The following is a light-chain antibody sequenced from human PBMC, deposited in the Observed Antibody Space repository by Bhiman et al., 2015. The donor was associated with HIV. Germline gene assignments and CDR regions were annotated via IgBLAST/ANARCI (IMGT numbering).Light chain of an antibody. Sequence: QSALTQPASVSGSPGQSITISCIGTNSDIGLYDYVSWYQQHSGRAPKLIIYDVINRPSEVSHRFSGSKSGNTASLTISGLQAEDEADYYCSSYTTLNSVIFGGGTKLTVL. CDR1: NSDIGLYDY. V-gene: IGLV2-14*03. CDR3: SSYTTLNSVI. CDR2: DVI. J-gene: IGLJ2*01.